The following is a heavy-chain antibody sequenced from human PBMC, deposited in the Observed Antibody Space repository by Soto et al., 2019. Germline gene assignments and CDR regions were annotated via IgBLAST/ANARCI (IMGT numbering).Heavy chain of an antibody. D-gene: IGHD6-19*01. CDR1: GGTFSSYA. Sequence: QVQLVQSGAEVKKPGASAKVSCKASGGTFSSYAISWVRPAPGQGLEWMGGIITIFGTANYAQKFQGRVTITTHECTSTGCMELSSLSSEDTVVYYCARTAAVAVLTAQVYWVQGTLVAVTS. CDR2: IITIFGTA. V-gene: IGHV1-69*01. J-gene: IGHJ4*02. CDR3: ARTAAVAVLTAQVY.